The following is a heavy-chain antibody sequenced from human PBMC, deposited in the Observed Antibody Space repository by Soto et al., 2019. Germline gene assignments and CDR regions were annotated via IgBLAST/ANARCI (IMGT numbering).Heavy chain of an antibody. D-gene: IGHD4-17*01. CDR2: INPSGGSI. V-gene: IGHV1-46*01. J-gene: IGHJ6*02. Sequence: ASVKVSCKASGYTFTRYYMHWVGPAPGPGLAWMGIINPSGGSIRYAQKFQDRVTMTRDTSTSTVYMELSSLRPEDTAVYYCARDKGDYFCTRDYYYGMDVWGQGTTVTVSS. CDR3: ARDKGDYFCTRDYYYGMDV. CDR1: GYTFTRYY.